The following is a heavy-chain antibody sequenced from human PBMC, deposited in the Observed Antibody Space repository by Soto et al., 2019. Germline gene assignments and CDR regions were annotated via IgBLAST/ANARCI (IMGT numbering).Heavy chain of an antibody. CDR2: IKEHGSQS. J-gene: IGHJ4*02. D-gene: IGHD5-12*01. V-gene: IGHV3-7*03. Sequence: EVQLVESGGDLVQPGGSLRLSCAASGFTFSTYWMTWVCQAPGRGLEWVASIKEHGSQSFYADSVRGRFTISRDNAKNSVYLQMNSLRAEDTAVYYCARGISQAVAPIMGCYFDYWGQGTLLTVSS. CDR1: GFTFSTYW. CDR3: ARGISQAVAPIMGCYFDY.